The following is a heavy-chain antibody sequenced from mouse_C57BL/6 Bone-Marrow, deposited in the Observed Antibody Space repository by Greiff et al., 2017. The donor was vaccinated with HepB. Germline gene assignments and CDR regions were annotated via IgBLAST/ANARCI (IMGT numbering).Heavy chain of an antibody. D-gene: IGHD1-1*01. J-gene: IGHJ3*01. CDR3: ARHEYYGSSWGFAY. CDR2: ISNGGGST. CDR1: GFTFSDYY. V-gene: IGHV5-12*01. Sequence: EVHLVESGGGLVQPGGSLKLSCAASGFTFSDYYMYWVRQTPEKRLEWVAYISNGGGSTYYPDTVKGRFTISRDNAKNTLYLQMSRLKSEDTAMYYCARHEYYGSSWGFAYWGQGTLVTVSA.